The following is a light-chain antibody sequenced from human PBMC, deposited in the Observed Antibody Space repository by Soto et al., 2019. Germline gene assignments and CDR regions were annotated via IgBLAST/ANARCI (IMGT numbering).Light chain of an antibody. Sequence: IVMTQSPDALSVSPGDSATLSCRASQIVNTNVAWYQQRPGQAPRLLIFAASTRATGVAARFSGSGSGTEFTLTVDSLQSEDFGVYYCQQYNNWPRTFGQGTKVDI. CDR2: AAS. V-gene: IGKV3-15*01. CDR3: QQYNNWPRT. CDR1: QIVNTN. J-gene: IGKJ1*01.